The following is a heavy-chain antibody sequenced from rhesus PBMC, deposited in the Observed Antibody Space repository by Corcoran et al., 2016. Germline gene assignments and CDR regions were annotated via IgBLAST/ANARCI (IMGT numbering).Heavy chain of an antibody. CDR2: ISSSGST. J-gene: IGHJ2*01. V-gene: IGHV4-122*02. Sequence: QVQLQESGPGLVKPSETLSLTCSVSGGSISSGYYYWHWIRQAPGKGLEWIGYISSSGSTGYNSSLKRRVTISRDTSKNQFSLKLSSVTAADTAVYYCASRSSYSYWYFDFWGPGTPITISS. CDR3: ASRSSYSYWYFDF. CDR1: GGSISSGYYY. D-gene: IGHD4-29*01.